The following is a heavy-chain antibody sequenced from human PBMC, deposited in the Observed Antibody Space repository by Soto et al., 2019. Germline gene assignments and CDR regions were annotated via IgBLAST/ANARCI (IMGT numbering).Heavy chain of an antibody. J-gene: IGHJ4*02. V-gene: IGHV1-18*01. CDR2: ISAYNGNT. D-gene: IGHD3-16*01. Sequence: QVQLVQSGAEVKKPGASVKVSCKASGYTFTNFGISWVRQAPGQGLEWMGWISAYNGNTNYAQNFQGRVTMTTDTSRGTADMEGGSLGAEEAAVECGGGGGTPSDDGGQGTLVTVSS. CDR3: GGGGTPSDD. CDR1: GYTFTNFG.